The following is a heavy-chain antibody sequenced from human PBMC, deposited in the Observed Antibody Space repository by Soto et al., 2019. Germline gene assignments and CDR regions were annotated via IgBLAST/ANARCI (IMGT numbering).Heavy chain of an antibody. CDR3: ARRGYYDFWSGYYTPLSYYYYGMDV. Sequence: GGSLRLSCAASGFTFSSYSMNWFRQAPGKGLEWVSSISSSSSDIYYADSVKGRFTISRDNAKNSLYLQMNSLRAEDTAVYYCARRGYYDFWSGYYTPLSYYYYGMDVWGQGTTVTVSS. CDR1: GFTFSSYS. D-gene: IGHD3-3*01. V-gene: IGHV3-21*01. CDR2: ISSSSSDI. J-gene: IGHJ6*02.